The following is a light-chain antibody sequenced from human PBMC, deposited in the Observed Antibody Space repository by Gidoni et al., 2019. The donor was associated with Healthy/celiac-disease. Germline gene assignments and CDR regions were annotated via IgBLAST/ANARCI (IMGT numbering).Light chain of an antibody. V-gene: IGKV1-5*03. CDR3: QQYNSSIFT. CDR2: KAS. CDR1: QSISSW. Sequence: DIQMTQSPSTLSASVGDRVTITCRASQSISSWLAWYQQKPGKAPKLLIYKASSLESGVPSRFNGRGIGTEFTLTISSLQPDDFATYYCQQYNSSIFTFXPXTKVDIK. J-gene: IGKJ3*01.